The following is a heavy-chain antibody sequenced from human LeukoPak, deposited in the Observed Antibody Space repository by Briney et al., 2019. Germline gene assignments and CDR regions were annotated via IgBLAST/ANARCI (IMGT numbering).Heavy chain of an antibody. CDR2: IYTSGST. CDR3: ARAPYDSRRWLWYFDL. D-gene: IGHD3-22*01. Sequence: PSETLSLTXTVSGGSISSYYWSWIRQPAGKGLEWIGRIYTSGSTNYNPSLKSRVTMSVDTSKNQFSLKLSSVTAADTAVYYCARAPYDSRRWLWYFDLWGRGTLVTVSS. J-gene: IGHJ2*01. V-gene: IGHV4-4*07. CDR1: GGSISSYY.